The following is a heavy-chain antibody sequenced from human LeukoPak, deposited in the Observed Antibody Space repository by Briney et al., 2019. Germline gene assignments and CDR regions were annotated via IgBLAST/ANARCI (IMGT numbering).Heavy chain of an antibody. V-gene: IGHV3-74*01. D-gene: IGHD4-17*01. CDR2: INSDGSST. CDR3: ARASVPLDDYGDYGGMDV. Sequence: GGSLRLSCVASGFIFSNYGMHWVRQAPGKGLVWVSRINSDGSSTSYAGSVKSRFTISRDNAKNTLYLQMNSLRAEDTAVYYCARASVPLDDYGDYGGMDVWGQGTTVTVSS. CDR1: GFIFSNYG. J-gene: IGHJ6*02.